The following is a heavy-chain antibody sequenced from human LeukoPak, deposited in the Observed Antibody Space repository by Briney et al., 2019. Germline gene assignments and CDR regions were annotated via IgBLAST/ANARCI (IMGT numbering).Heavy chain of an antibody. J-gene: IGHJ4*02. CDR2: ISYSGTT. CDR1: GGSITSYY. D-gene: IGHD1-26*01. Sequence: PSETLSLTCTVSGGSITSYYWSWIRQPPGKGLEWIGYISYSGTTNYNPSLKSRVIFSVDTSKDQFSLKLTSVTAADTAVYYCARLGSYQDCWGQGTLVTVSS. V-gene: IGHV4-59*08. CDR3: ARLGSYQDC.